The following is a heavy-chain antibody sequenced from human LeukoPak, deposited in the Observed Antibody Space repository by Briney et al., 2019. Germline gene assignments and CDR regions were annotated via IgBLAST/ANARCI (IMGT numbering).Heavy chain of an antibody. CDR2: ISGSGTST. CDR1: GFTFSSYG. D-gene: IGHD2-2*01. Sequence: GGSLRLSCAASGFTFSSYGMSWVRQAPGKGLEWVSGISGSGTSTYYADSVEGRFTISRDNSKNTLYLQINSLRVEDTAVYYCAKRYCTSTSCNSYYYYHMDVWGQGTTVTVSS. V-gene: IGHV3-23*01. CDR3: AKRYCTSTSCNSYYYYHMDV. J-gene: IGHJ6*02.